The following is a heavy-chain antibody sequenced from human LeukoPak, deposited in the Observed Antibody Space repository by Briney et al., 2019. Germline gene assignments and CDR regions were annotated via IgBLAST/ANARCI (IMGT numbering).Heavy chain of an antibody. CDR2: IYYSGST. CDR3: ARLIRIAVPFDY. D-gene: IGHD6-19*01. J-gene: IGHJ4*02. Sequence: PSETLSLTCTVSGGSISSSSYYWGWIRQPPGKGLEWIGSIYYSGSTYYNPSLKSRVTISVDTSKNQFSLKLSSVTAADTAVYYCARLIRIAVPFDYWGQGTLVTVSS. CDR1: GGSISSSSYY. V-gene: IGHV4-39*07.